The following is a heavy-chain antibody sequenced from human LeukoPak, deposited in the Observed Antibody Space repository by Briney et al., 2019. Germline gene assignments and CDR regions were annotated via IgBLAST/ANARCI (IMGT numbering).Heavy chain of an antibody. CDR1: GGSISSSSFY. Sequence: PSETLSLTCTVSGGSISSSSFYWGWIRQPPGKGLEYIGSVYYSGSTYSNPSLKSRVTISIDTSKNQFSLKLRSVTAAETAVYYCARRSAFDYYMDVWGKGTTVTVSS. CDR2: VYYSGST. D-gene: IGHD3-10*01. J-gene: IGHJ6*03. CDR3: ARRSAFDYYMDV. V-gene: IGHV4-39*01.